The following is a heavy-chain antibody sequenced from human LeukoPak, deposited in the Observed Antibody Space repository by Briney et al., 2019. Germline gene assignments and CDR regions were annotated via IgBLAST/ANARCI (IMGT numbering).Heavy chain of an antibody. CDR3: ARAKWELLKYYFDY. CDR1: GYSISSGYY. D-gene: IGHD1-26*01. CDR2: IYHSGST. Sequence: SETLSLTCAVSGYSISSGYYWGWIRQPPGKGLDGIGSIYHSGSTYYNPSLKSRVTISVDTSKNQFSLKLSSVTAADTAVYYCARAKWELLKYYFDYWGQGTLVTVSS. J-gene: IGHJ4*02. V-gene: IGHV4-38-2*01.